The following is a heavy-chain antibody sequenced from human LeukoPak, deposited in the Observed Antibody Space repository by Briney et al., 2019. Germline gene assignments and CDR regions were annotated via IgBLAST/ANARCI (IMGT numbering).Heavy chain of an antibody. CDR3: ARQSCSSTSCPHRNVFDI. J-gene: IGHJ3*02. CDR1: GGSISYYY. Sequence: SETLSLTCTVSGGSISYYYWSWIRQPPGKGLEWIGHIYHSGSTNYNPSLKSRVTISVDMSKNQFSLQLSSVTAADTAVYYCARQSCSSTSCPHRNVFDIWGQGTMVTVSS. CDR2: IYHSGST. V-gene: IGHV4-59*08. D-gene: IGHD2-2*01.